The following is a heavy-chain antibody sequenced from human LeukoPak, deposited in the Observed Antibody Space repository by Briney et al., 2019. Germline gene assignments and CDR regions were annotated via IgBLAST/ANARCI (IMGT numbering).Heavy chain of an antibody. J-gene: IGHJ4*02. CDR3: ARDRPSVYNWNDVGY. Sequence: GGSLRHSCAASGFTFSSYSMNWVRQAPGKGLEWVSSISSSSSYIYYADSVKGRFTISRDNAKNSLYLQMNSLRAEDTAVYYCARDRPSVYNWNDVGYWGQGTLVTVSS. CDR1: GFTFSSYS. V-gene: IGHV3-21*01. CDR2: ISSSSSYI. D-gene: IGHD1-1*01.